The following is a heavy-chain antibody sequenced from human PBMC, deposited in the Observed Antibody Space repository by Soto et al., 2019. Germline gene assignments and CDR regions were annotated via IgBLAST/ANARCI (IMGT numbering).Heavy chain of an antibody. CDR2: VAYDGSKT. Sequence: QVQLVESGGGVVQPGRSLRLTCAASGFTFSSNGMHWVRQAPGKGLEWVALVAYDGSKTYYGDSVRGRFTISRDNSDNTLYLQMNSLTAEDTAVYYCARWVGGSMYDNSGKYDSWGQGTLVTVSS. CDR3: ARWVGGSMYDNSGKYDS. V-gene: IGHV3-30*03. CDR1: GFTFSSNG. J-gene: IGHJ5*01. D-gene: IGHD3-22*01.